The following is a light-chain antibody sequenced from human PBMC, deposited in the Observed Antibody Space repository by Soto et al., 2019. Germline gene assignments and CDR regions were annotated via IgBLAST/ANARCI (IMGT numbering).Light chain of an antibody. CDR2: DAS. CDR3: QQRSNWPPT. Sequence: EIVLTQSPATLSLSPGERATLSCRASQSISSYLAWYQQKPGQAPRLLIYDASNRATGIPARFSGGGTGTDFTLTISSLEPEDFAVYYCQQRSNWPPTFGGGTKVEIE. CDR1: QSISSY. V-gene: IGKV3-11*01. J-gene: IGKJ4*01.